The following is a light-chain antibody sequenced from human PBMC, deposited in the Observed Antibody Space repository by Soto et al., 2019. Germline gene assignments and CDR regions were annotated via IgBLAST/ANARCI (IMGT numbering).Light chain of an antibody. V-gene: IGLV2-23*02. Sequence: QSVLTQPASVSGSPGQSITISCTGTSSDVGSYNLVSWYQQHPGKAPKLMIYEVSKRPSGVSNRFSGSKSGNTASLTISGLQAEHEADYYCCSYAGSSTYVFGTRTKLTVL. CDR1: SSDVGSYNL. J-gene: IGLJ1*01. CDR3: CSYAGSSTYV. CDR2: EVS.